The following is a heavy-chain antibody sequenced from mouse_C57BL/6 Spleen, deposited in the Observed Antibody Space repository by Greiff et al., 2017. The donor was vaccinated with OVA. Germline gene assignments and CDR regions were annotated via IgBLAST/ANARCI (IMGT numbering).Heavy chain of an antibody. CDR1: GYTFTSYW. V-gene: IGHV1-52*01. J-gene: IGHJ2*01. CDR2: IDPSDSET. Sequence: VQLQQPGAELVRPGYSVKLSCTASGYTFTSYWMHWVKQRSIQGLEWIGNIDPSDSETHYNQKFTDTATLTVDKSSSTAYMQLSSLTSEDPAVYYGARGWDCFDYWGQGTTLTVSS. D-gene: IGHD1-1*02. CDR3: ARGWDCFDY.